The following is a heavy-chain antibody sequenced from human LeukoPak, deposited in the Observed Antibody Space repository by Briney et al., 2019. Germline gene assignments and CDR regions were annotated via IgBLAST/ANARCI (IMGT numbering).Heavy chain of an antibody. Sequence: PSETLSLTCTVFGGSINSYYWSWIRQPPGKGLEWIGYIYYSGNTNYNPSLKSRVSISVDTSKNQVSLKLSSVTAADTAVYYCASVLMVRGIAYFDYWGQGTLVTVSS. CDR1: GGSINSYY. J-gene: IGHJ4*02. CDR2: IYYSGNT. D-gene: IGHD3-10*01. CDR3: ASVLMVRGIAYFDY. V-gene: IGHV4-59*01.